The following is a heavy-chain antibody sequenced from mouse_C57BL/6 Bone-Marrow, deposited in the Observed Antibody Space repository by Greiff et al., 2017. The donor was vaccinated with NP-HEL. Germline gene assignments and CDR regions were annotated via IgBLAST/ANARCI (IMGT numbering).Heavy chain of an antibody. CDR3: ARSMVTTVDY. D-gene: IGHD2-2*01. CDR1: GYAFTNYL. Sequence: QVQLQQSGAELVRPGTSVKVSCKASGYAFTNYLIEWVKQRPGQGLEWIGVINPGSGGTNYNEKFKGKATLTAGKSSSTAYMQLSSLTSEDSAVYFCARSMVTTVDYWGQGTTLTVSS. CDR2: INPGSGGT. V-gene: IGHV1-54*01. J-gene: IGHJ2*01.